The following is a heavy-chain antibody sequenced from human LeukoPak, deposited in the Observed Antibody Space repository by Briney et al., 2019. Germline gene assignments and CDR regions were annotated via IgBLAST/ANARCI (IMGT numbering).Heavy chain of an antibody. J-gene: IGHJ6*03. CDR1: GGSFSGYY. D-gene: IGHD2-2*01. CDR3: ARHCRVVRPYYYMDV. Sequence: SETLSLTCAVYGGSFSGYYWSWIRQPPGKGLEWIGEINHSGSTNYNPSLKSRVTISVDTSKNQFSLKLSSVTAADTAVYYCARHCRVVRPYYYMDVWGKGTTVTVSS. CDR2: INHSGST. V-gene: IGHV4-34*01.